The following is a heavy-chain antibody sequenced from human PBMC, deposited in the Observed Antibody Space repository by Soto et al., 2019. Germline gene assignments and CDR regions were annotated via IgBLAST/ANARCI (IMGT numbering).Heavy chain of an antibody. CDR2: IYYSGST. CDR3: ARQAEEWFDP. J-gene: IGHJ5*02. CDR1: GGSISSYY. V-gene: IGHV4-59*08. Sequence: PSETLSLTCTVSGGSISSYYWSWIRQPPGKGLEWIGYIYYSGSTNYNPSLKSRVTISVDTSKNQFSLKLSSVTAADTAVYYCARQAEEWFDPWGQGTLVTVSS.